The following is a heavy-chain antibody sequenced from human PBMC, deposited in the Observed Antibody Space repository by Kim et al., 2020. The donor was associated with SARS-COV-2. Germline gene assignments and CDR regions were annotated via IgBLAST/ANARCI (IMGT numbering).Heavy chain of an antibody. J-gene: IGHJ1*01. CDR2: IYYSGST. CDR3: ARSYTMVRAPRFQH. V-gene: IGHV4-61*01. D-gene: IGHD3-10*01. CDR1: GGSVSSGSYY. Sequence: SETLSLTCTVSGGSVSSGSYYWSWIRQPPGKGLEWIGYIYYSGSTNYNPSLKSRVTISVDTSKNQFSLKLSSVTAADTAVYYCARSYTMVRAPRFQHWGQGTLVTVSS.